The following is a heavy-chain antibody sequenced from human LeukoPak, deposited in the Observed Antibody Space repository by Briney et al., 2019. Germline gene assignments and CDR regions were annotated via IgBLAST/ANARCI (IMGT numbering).Heavy chain of an antibody. Sequence: EASVKVSCKASGYIFTGYYMHWVRQAPGQGLEWMGWSNPNSGGTNCAQKFQGRVTMTRDPSISTAYMELSRLRSDDTAVYYCARSTGTTFGFSDYWGQGTLVTVSS. V-gene: IGHV1-2*02. CDR1: GYIFTGYY. J-gene: IGHJ4*02. CDR3: ARSTGTTFGFSDY. D-gene: IGHD3-16*01. CDR2: SNPNSGGT.